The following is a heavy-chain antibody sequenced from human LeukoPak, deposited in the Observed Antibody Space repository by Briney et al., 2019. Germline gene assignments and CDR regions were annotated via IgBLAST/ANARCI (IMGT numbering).Heavy chain of an antibody. J-gene: IGHJ6*02. CDR2: MHDSGIS. Sequence: TSETLSLTCSVSGGSFSNYYWIWIRQPPGTGLECIGYMHDSGISDYNPSLKSRVTISLDASKSQFSLKLSSVTAADTAVYYCASMVRGAPYWYGVDVWGQGTTVTVSS. V-gene: IGHV4-59*01. D-gene: IGHD3-10*01. CDR1: GGSFSNYY. CDR3: ASMVRGAPYWYGVDV.